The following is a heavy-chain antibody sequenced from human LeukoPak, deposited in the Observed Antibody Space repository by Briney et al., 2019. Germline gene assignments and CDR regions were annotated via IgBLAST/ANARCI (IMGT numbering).Heavy chain of an antibody. CDR1: ALTFSSYC. CDR2: INSVGSST. V-gene: IGHV3-74*01. D-gene: IGHD5-12*01. CDR3: ARLGRCGYSAYDSNSYGMDV. J-gene: IGHJ6*02. Sequence: GASLTLSCAPSALTFSSYCMGWARQAPGKGLGWASRINSVGSSTNPADSVKGRFTSSRDNAKNTVYLQMNILRAEDTAVYYCARLGRCGYSAYDSNSYGMDVWGQGTTVTVSS.